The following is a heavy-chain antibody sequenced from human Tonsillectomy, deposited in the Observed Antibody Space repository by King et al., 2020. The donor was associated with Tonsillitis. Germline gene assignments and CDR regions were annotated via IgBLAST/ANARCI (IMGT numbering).Heavy chain of an antibody. D-gene: IGHD3-16*01. CDR1: GFSFRDYY. V-gene: IGHV3-72*01. Sequence: VQLVESGGGLVQPGGSLRLSCAASGFSFRDYYMDWVRQAPGKGLEWVGRIRGKPNDYSTEYAASVSGRFTISRDDSKNSLYLQMSSLKTPDTAIYYWARDNYGRASGYYYYMDVWGKGTTVTVSS. J-gene: IGHJ6*03. CDR3: ARDNYGRASGYYYYMDV. CDR2: IRGKPNDYST.